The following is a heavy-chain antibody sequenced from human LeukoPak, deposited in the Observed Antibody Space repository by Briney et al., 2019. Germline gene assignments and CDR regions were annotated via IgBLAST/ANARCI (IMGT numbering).Heavy chain of an antibody. CDR2: IYYSGGT. D-gene: IGHD2-15*01. J-gene: IGHJ3*01. CDR1: GGSISDYY. CDR3: ARDHGGHSGGSSDDAFDV. V-gene: IGHV4-59*01. Sequence: PSETLSLTCTVPGGSISDYYWSWIRQPPGKGLEWIGYIYYSGGTNYNPSLKSRVTISVDTSKNQFSLNLSSVTAADTAVYYCARDHGGHSGGSSDDAFDVWGQGTLVTVSS.